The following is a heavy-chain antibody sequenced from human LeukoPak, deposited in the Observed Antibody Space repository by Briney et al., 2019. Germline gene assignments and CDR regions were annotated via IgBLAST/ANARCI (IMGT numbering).Heavy chain of an antibody. Sequence: GGSLRLSCAASGFTFSDYYMSWIRQAPGKGLEWVSYISSSGSTIYYADSVKGRFTISRDNAKNSLYLQMNSLRAEDTAVYYCARVVAQIDYDSSGYYPPPGWFDPWGQGTLVTVSS. CDR1: GFTFSDYY. J-gene: IGHJ5*02. D-gene: IGHD3-22*01. V-gene: IGHV3-11*01. CDR3: ARVVAQIDYDSSGYYPPPGWFDP. CDR2: ISSSGSTI.